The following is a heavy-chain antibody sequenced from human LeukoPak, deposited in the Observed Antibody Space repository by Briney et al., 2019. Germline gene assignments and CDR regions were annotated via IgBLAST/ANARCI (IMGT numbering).Heavy chain of an antibody. CDR2: ISAYNGNT. CDR1: GYTFTSYD. CDR3: ASMYYYGSGSMFWFDP. D-gene: IGHD3-10*01. J-gene: IGHJ5*02. Sequence: ASVKVSCKASGYTFTSYDINWVRQATGQGLEWMGWISAYNGNTNYAQKLQGRVTMTTDTSTSTAYMELRSLRSDDTAVYYCASMYYYGSGSMFWFDPWGQGTLVTVSS. V-gene: IGHV1-18*01.